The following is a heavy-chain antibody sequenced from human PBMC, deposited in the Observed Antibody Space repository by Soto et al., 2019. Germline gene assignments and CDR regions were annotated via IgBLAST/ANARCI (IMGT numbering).Heavy chain of an antibody. J-gene: IGHJ1*01. CDR3: TRVALGSGWYFN. V-gene: IGHV1-3*01. CDR1: GYSFTGYA. D-gene: IGHD6-19*01. CDR2: ITPGNAYT. Sequence: QVQLVQSGAEVKKPGASVKVSCKASGYSFTGYAIHWVRQAPGQRPELMGWITPGNAYTEHSQKFQGRLTITTDTSASTAYMELSSLTSEDTAVYYCTRVALGSGWYFNWGQGTLVTVSS.